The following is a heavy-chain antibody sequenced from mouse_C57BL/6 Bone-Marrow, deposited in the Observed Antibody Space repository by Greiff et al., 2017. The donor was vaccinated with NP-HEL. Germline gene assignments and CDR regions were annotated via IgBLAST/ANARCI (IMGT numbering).Heavy chain of an antibody. CDR2: IYPRSGNT. D-gene: IGHD2-1*01. V-gene: IGHV1-81*01. Sequence: QVHVKQSGAELARPGASVKLSCKASGYTFTSYGISWVKQRTGQGLEWIGEIYPRSGNTYYNEKFKGKATLTADKSSSTAYMELRSLTSEDSAVYFCAISQLYCGKGYCDHWRQGTTLTVSS. CDR3: AISQLYCGKGYCDH. J-gene: IGHJ2*01. CDR1: GYTFTSYG.